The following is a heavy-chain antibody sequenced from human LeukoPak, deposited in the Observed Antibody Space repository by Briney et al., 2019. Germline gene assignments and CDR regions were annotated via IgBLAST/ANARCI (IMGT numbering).Heavy chain of an antibody. CDR3: AKDWSEGSGSYIDY. CDR2: ASYDGTRQ. V-gene: IGHV3-30*04. D-gene: IGHD3-10*01. Sequence: GRSLRLSCVGSGFSFGRHAMHWVRQAPGKGLEWLVVASYDGTRQYYADFVRGRFTISRDNSKNTVYLDMNRQRVDDTAVYYCAKDWSEGSGSYIDYWGQGALVTVSS. J-gene: IGHJ4*02. CDR1: GFSFGRHA.